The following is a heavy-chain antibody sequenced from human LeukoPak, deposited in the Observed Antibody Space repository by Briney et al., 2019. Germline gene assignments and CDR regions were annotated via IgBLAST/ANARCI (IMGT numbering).Heavy chain of an antibody. V-gene: IGHV3-30*18. Sequence: PGGSLRLSCAASGFTFSSYGMHWVRRAPGKGLEWVALISYDGSNKYYADSVKGRFTISRDNSKNTLYLQMNSLRAEDTAVYYCAKDGDYDFWSGYYSRYFDYWGQGTLVTVSS. J-gene: IGHJ4*02. CDR2: ISYDGSNK. CDR1: GFTFSSYG. D-gene: IGHD3-3*01. CDR3: AKDGDYDFWSGYYSRYFDY.